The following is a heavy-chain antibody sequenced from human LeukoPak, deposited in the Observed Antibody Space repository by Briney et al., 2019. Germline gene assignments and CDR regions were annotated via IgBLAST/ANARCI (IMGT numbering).Heavy chain of an antibody. CDR1: GFTFDDYA. V-gene: IGHV3-9*01. J-gene: IGHJ4*02. Sequence: QAGGSLRLSCAASGFTFDDYAMHWVRHAPGKGLEWVSGISWNSGSIDYADSVKGRFTISRDNAKNSLYLQMNSLRAEDTALYYCAKDTTLAAAGTFDYWGQGTLVTVSS. CDR3: AKDTTLAAAGTFDY. CDR2: ISWNSGSI. D-gene: IGHD6-13*01.